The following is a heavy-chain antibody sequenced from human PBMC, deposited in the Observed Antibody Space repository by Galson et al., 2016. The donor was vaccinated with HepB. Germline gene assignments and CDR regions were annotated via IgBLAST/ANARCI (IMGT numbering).Heavy chain of an antibody. D-gene: IGHD2-21*02. CDR1: GFTFSNYA. Sequence: SLRLSCAASGFTFSNYAMNWVRQAPGKGLEWVSGISGRGTNTYYADYVKGRVTISRDNSKNTMYLQMDSLRAGDTAVYYCARREGRHMVTFFDFWGQGTLVTVSS. V-gene: IGHV3-23*01. CDR2: ISGRGTNT. CDR3: ARREGRHMVTFFDF. J-gene: IGHJ4*02.